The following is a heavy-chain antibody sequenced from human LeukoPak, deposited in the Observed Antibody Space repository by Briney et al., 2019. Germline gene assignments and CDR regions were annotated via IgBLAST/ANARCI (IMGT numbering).Heavy chain of an antibody. D-gene: IGHD6-13*01. Sequence: GASVKVSCKASGYTFTSYGISWVRQAPGQGLEWMGWISAYNGDTNYAQKLQGRVTMTTDTSTSTAYMELRSLRSDDTAVYYCARDRAKAGIWYSSSWYSPDAFDIWGQGTMVTVSS. V-gene: IGHV1-18*01. CDR1: GYTFTSYG. CDR2: ISAYNGDT. J-gene: IGHJ3*02. CDR3: ARDRAKAGIWYSSSWYSPDAFDI.